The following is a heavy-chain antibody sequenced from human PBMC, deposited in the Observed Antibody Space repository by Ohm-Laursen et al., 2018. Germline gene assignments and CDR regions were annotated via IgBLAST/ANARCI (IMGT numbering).Heavy chain of an antibody. D-gene: IGHD4/OR15-4a*01. J-gene: IGHJ1*01. V-gene: IGHV3-48*03. CDR2: ISSGGSTI. CDR1: GFTFSNYE. Sequence: SPRLSCAASGFTFSNYEMNWVRQAPGKGLEWVSYISSGGSTIYYADSVKGRFTISRDNARNSLYLQMNSLRADDTAVYYCARVSNYPRKDFQHWGQGTLVTVSS. CDR3: ARVSNYPRKDFQH.